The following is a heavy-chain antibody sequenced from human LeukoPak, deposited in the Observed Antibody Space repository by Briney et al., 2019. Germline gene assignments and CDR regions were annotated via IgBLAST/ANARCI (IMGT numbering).Heavy chain of an antibody. CDR3: ARHGVAREVEY. Sequence: SETLSLTCTVSGGSISSYYWSWIRQPPGEGLEWIGYIYYSGSTNYNPSLKSRVTISVDTSKNQFSLKLSSVTAADTAVYYCARHGVAREVEYWGQGTLVTVSS. V-gene: IGHV4-59*08. CDR2: IYYSGST. CDR1: GGSISSYY. D-gene: IGHD5-12*01. J-gene: IGHJ4*02.